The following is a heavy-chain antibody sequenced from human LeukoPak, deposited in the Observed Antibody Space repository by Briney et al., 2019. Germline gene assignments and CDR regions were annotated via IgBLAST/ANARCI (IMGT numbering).Heavy chain of an antibody. J-gene: IGHJ4*02. Sequence: GGSLRLSCVASELTVSSNCMTWVRQAPGKGLEWVSFIYSDGSTYYADSVRGRFTISRDNSKNTLFLQMNSLRAEDTAVYYCARRAGIYSHPYDYWGQGTLVTVSS. D-gene: IGHD1-14*01. CDR3: ARRAGIYSHPYDY. CDR2: IYSDGST. CDR1: ELTVSSNC. V-gene: IGHV3-53*01.